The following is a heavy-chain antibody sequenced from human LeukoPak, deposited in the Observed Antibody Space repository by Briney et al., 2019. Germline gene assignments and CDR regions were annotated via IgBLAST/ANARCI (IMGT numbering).Heavy chain of an antibody. Sequence: SETLSLTCRVSGGSMSSDYWTWIRQPPGKALEWIGYIYYSGSTNYNPSLKSRVTISLDRSKTHFFLNLSSVAAADTAVYYCARLSNYGILTGNSWFDSWGQGTLVTVSS. CDR2: IYYSGST. CDR3: ARLSNYGILTGNSWFDS. CDR1: GGSMSSDY. D-gene: IGHD3-9*01. V-gene: IGHV4-59*08. J-gene: IGHJ5*01.